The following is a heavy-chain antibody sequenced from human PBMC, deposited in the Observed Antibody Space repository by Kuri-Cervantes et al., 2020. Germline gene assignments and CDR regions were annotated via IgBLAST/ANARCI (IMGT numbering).Heavy chain of an antibody. J-gene: IGHJ4*02. CDR3: AKIRSADYVFGDFDY. V-gene: IGHV3-74*01. CDR1: GFTFSSYW. Sequence: GESLKISCAASGFTFSSYWMHWVRQAPGRGLVWVSRIHSDGSTTTYADSVKGRFTISRDNAKNTLYLQMDSLRAEDTAVYYCAKIRSADYVFGDFDYWGQGTLVTVSS. D-gene: IGHD4-17*01. CDR2: IHSDGSTT.